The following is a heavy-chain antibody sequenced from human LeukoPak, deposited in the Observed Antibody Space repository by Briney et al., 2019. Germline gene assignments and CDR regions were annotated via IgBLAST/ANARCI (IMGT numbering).Heavy chain of an antibody. CDR1: GFTFCSYG. Sequence: GGTLRLSCAASGFTFCSYGMSWVRQAPGKGLEWVSAISAGGDLTNYADSVKGRFTISRDSSKNMLYVKMNSLRAEDTAVYYCAKGLISSATYFSYFDYWGQGTLVTVSS. CDR3: AKGLISSATYFSYFDY. V-gene: IGHV3-23*01. CDR2: ISAGGDLT. D-gene: IGHD1-26*01. J-gene: IGHJ4*02.